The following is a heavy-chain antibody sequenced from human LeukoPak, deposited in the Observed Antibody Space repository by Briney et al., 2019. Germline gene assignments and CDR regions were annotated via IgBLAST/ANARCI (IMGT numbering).Heavy chain of an antibody. D-gene: IGHD1-26*01. V-gene: IGHV1-8*01. CDR3: AREGGDYPFDY. J-gene: IGHJ4*02. CDR2: MNPNSGNT. Sequence: ASVKVSCKASGYTFTSYDINWVRQATGQGLEWMGWMNPNSGNTGHAQKFQGRVTMTRDTSISTAYMELSRLRSDDTAVYYCAREGGDYPFDYWGQGTLVTVSS. CDR1: GYTFTSYD.